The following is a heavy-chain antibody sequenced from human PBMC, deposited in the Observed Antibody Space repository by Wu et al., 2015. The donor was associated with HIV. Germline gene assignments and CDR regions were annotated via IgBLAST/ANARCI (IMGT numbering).Heavy chain of an antibody. CDR3: ARDSPAVAARVAFDV. J-gene: IGHJ3*01. Sequence: QIQLMQSGAEVKKPGASVKVSCKASGYTFTNFGISWVRQAPGQGLEWMGWISTYSANTNFAQKPQGRITMTTDTSTTTAYMELRSLTSDDTATYYCARDSPAVAARVAFDVWGQGTVVTVSS. CDR1: GYTFTNFG. D-gene: IGHD6-19*01. CDR2: ISTYSANT. V-gene: IGHV1-18*01.